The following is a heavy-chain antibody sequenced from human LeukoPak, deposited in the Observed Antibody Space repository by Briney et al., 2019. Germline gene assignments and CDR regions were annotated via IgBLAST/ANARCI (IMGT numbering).Heavy chain of an antibody. J-gene: IGHJ4*02. V-gene: IGHV3-30*04. Sequence: GGSLRLSCAASGFTFSSYAMHWVRQAPGKGLEWVAVISYDGSNKYYADSVKGRFTISRDSSKNTLYLQMNSLRAEDTAVYYCARVLGTFDYWGQGTLVTVSS. CDR3: ARVLGTFDY. CDR2: ISYDGSNK. CDR1: GFTFSSYA.